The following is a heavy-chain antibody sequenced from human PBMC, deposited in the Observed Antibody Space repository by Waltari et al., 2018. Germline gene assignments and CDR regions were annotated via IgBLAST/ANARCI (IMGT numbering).Heavy chain of an antibody. J-gene: IGHJ4*02. CDR3: ARSSGYYYY. V-gene: IGHV4-59*01. Sequence: QVQLQESGPGLVKPSETLYLTCTVSGGSISHYYWSWIRQHPGKGLEWMGSNYYSWSTNYNPPLKCRVTRSVDTSKNQFSLKLSSVTTEDTAVYYCARSSGYYYYWGQGTLVTVSS. CDR2: NYYSWST. CDR1: GGSISHYY. D-gene: IGHD3-22*01.